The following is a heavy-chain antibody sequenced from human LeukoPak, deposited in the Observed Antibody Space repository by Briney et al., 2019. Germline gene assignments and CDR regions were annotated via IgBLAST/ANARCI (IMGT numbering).Heavy chain of an antibody. V-gene: IGHV1-24*01. J-gene: IGHJ3*02. CDR2: FDPEDGET. Sequence: ASVKVSCKVSGYNLTKLFTHWVRQAPGKGLEWMGSFDPEDGETIYAQKFQGRVTMTEDTSADTAYMELSSLRSEDTAVYYCATGVVVPAAIGGAFDIWGQGTMVAVSS. D-gene: IGHD2-2*01. CDR1: GYNLTKLF. CDR3: ATGVVVPAAIGGAFDI.